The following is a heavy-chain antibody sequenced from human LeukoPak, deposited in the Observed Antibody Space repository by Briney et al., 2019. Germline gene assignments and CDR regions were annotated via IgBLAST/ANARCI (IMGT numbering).Heavy chain of an antibody. CDR1: GGSISSGAYY. CDR2: FYYSGST. CDR3: ARDLGDGYLANDY. V-gene: IGHV4-31*03. J-gene: IGHJ4*02. D-gene: IGHD5-24*01. Sequence: SETLSLTCTVSGGSISSGAYYWSWVRQHPGKGLEWIGYFYYSGSTYYNPSLKSRVTISVDTSKNQFSLDLSSVTAADTAVYYCARDLGDGYLANDYWGQGTLVTVSS.